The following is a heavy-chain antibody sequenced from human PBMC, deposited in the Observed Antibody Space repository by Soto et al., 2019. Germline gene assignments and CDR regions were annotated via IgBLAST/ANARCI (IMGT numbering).Heavy chain of an antibody. J-gene: IGHJ6*02. CDR1: GDTVKNCV. V-gene: IGHV1-69*01. Sequence: QVQVVQSGVEVRRPGSSVKVSCKASGDTVKNCVISWVRQAPGQGLEWMGGIIPRFGTTDFAQRFQGRLTISTDEVTTTAYTEPSWPRSGAKATYYCAAELGFGKLSVVWGQGTTVIVSS. D-gene: IGHD3-10*01. CDR3: AAELGFGKLSVV. CDR2: IIPRFGTT.